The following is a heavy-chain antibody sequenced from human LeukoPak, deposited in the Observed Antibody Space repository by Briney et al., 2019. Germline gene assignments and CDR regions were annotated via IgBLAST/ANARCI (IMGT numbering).Heavy chain of an antibody. CDR3: ARDLYCSGGSCSLIIDY. D-gene: IGHD2-15*01. CDR2: INPNSGGT. J-gene: IGHJ4*02. Sequence: ASAKVSCKASGYTFTGYYMHWVRQAPGQGLEWMGWINPNSGGTNYAQKFQGRVTMTRDTSISTAYMELSRLRSDDTAVYYCARDLYCSGGSCSLIIDYWGQGTLVTVSS. CDR1: GYTFTGYY. V-gene: IGHV1-2*02.